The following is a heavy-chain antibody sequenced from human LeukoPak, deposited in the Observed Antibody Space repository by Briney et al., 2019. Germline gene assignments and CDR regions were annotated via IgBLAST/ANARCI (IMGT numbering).Heavy chain of an antibody. D-gene: IGHD2-21*02. CDR2: INHSGST. CDR1: GGSFSGYY. J-gene: IGHJ4*01. V-gene: IGHV4-34*01. CDR3: ARGGVTPYIDD. Sequence: SETLSLTCAVYGGSFSGYYWSWIRQPPGKGLEWIGEINHSGSTNYNPSLKSRVTISVDTSKNQFSLKLNSVTAAYTAVYYCARGGVTPYIDDWGQGTLVTVSS.